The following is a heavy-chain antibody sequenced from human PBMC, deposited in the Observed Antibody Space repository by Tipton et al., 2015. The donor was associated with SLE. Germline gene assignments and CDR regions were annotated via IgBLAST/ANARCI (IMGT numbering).Heavy chain of an antibody. Sequence: SLRLSCAASGFTFSSYEMNWVRQAPGKGLEWVSYISSSGNTIYYADSVKGRFTISRDNAKNSLYLQMNSLRAEDTAFYYCARVPSSSSWWVQHWGHGTLVTVSS. CDR3: ARVPSSSSWWVQH. D-gene: IGHD6-13*01. CDR1: GFTFSSYE. V-gene: IGHV3-48*03. J-gene: IGHJ1*01. CDR2: ISSSGNTI.